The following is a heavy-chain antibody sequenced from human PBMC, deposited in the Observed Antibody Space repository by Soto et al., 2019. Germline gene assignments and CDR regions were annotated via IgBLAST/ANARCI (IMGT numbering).Heavy chain of an antibody. J-gene: IGHJ4*03. V-gene: IGHV3-48*03. CDR2: ISTLGTTI. D-gene: IGHD2-15*01. CDR1: GFNFRIYV. CDR3: ARVAIMGVVQRPLFFFAL. Sequence: GGSLRLSCSASGFNFRIYVMTWVRQAPGKGLEWISDISTLGTTIHYADSVRDRFTISRDNPTNTVYLHLTSLRDEDTAAYYCARVAIMGVVQRPLFFFALWGHGPLLTASS.